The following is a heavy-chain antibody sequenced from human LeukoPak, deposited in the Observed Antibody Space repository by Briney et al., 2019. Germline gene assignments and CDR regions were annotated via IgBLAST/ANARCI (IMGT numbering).Heavy chain of an antibody. Sequence: SVKVSCKASGGTSSSYAISWVRQAPGQGLEWMGGIIPIFGTANYAQRFQGRVTITTDESTSTAYMELSSLRSEDTAVYYCARPGTTGTTGAFDYWGQGTLVTVSS. J-gene: IGHJ4*02. CDR1: GGTSSSYA. CDR2: IIPIFGTA. V-gene: IGHV1-69*05. D-gene: IGHD1-1*01. CDR3: ARPGTTGTTGAFDY.